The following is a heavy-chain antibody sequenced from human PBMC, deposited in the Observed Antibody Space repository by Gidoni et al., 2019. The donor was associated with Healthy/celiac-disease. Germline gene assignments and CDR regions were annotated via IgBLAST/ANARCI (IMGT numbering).Heavy chain of an antibody. J-gene: IGHJ4*02. CDR1: GFTFSSYD. CDR3: ARDLGGGYFDY. Sequence: EVQLVESGGGLVQPGGSLRLSCAASGFTFSSYDMHWVLQATGKGLEWVSAIGTAGDTYYPGSVKGRFTISRENAKNSLYLQMNSLRAGDTAVYYCARDLGGGYFDYWGQGTLVTVSS. CDR2: IGTAGDT. V-gene: IGHV3-13*01. D-gene: IGHD3-16*01.